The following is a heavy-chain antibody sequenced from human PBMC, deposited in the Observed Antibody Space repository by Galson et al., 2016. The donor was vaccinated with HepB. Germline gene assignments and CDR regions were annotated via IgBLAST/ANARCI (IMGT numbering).Heavy chain of an antibody. V-gene: IGHV4-59*08. D-gene: IGHD1-26*01. CDR1: GGSISSNY. Sequence: ETLSLTCTFSGGSISSNYWSWIRQPPGKGLEWIGFIYKSGSTNYNSSLKSRVTMSIDTSKNQFSLKLNSVTAADTAVYFCARLVVGATGFFDYWGLGTLVTVSS. CDR2: IYKSGST. CDR3: ARLVVGATGFFDY. J-gene: IGHJ4*02.